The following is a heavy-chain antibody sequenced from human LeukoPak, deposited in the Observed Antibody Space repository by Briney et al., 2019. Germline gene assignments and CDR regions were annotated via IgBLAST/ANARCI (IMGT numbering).Heavy chain of an antibody. CDR1: GGSISSGDYY. Sequence: PSETLSLICTVSGGSISSGDYYWSWIRQPPGKGLEWIGYIYYSGSTYYNPSLKSRVTISVDTSKNQFSLMLSSVTAADTAVYYCARVGGGTDYWGQGTLVTVSS. J-gene: IGHJ4*02. D-gene: IGHD2-15*01. V-gene: IGHV4-30-4*08. CDR2: IYYSGST. CDR3: ARVGGGTDY.